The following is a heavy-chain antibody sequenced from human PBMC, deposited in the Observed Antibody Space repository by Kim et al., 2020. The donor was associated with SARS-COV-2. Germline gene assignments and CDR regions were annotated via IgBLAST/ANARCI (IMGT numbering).Heavy chain of an antibody. J-gene: IGHJ4*02. CDR3: ANPRQPDY. D-gene: IGHD6-13*01. CDR2: RGDST. V-gene: IGHV3-23*01. Sequence: RGDSTTYDDSVKCRYTISRDNSKNTLTLQRSSLRAEDAAIYYCANPRQPDYWGQGTLVTVSS.